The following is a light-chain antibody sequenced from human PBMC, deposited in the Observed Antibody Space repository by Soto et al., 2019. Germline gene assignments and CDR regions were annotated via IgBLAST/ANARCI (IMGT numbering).Light chain of an antibody. J-gene: IGKJ1*01. CDR2: KAS. Sequence: IQMTQSPSTLSASVGDRVAITCLTRQRIGIWLACYQQKPGKAPRFLLYKASSLESGVPSRFSGSGYGTEVPRTISILQPDYFATYYCQQYNDYSWPFGQGTKVEIK. CDR3: QQYNDYSWP. V-gene: IGKV1-5*03. CDR1: QRIGIW.